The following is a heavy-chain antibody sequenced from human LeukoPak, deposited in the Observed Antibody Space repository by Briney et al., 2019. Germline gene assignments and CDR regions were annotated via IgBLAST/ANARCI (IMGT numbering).Heavy chain of an antibody. CDR1: VFTFSSYG. D-gene: IGHD2-2*01. Sequence: GGSLRLSCAASVFTFSSYGMHWVRQAPGKGLEWVAVISYDGSKKYYADSVKGRFTISRDNSKNTLYLQMNSLRAEDTVVYNCAKDGGSSSTYASYWGQGTLVTVSS. CDR2: ISYDGSKK. J-gene: IGHJ4*02. CDR3: AKDGGSSSTYASY. V-gene: IGHV3-30*18.